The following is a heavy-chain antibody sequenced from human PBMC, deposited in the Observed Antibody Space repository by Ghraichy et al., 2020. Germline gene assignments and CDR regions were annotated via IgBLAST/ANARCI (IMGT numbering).Heavy chain of an antibody. CDR3: ARESDWITKRDAFDI. J-gene: IGHJ3*02. V-gene: IGHV1-8*01. CDR2: MNPNSGNT. CDR1: GYTFTSYD. Sequence: ASMKVSCKASGYTFTSYDINWVRQATGQGLEWMGWMNPNSGNTGYAQKFQGRVTMTRNTSISTAYMELSSLRSEDTAVYYCARESDWITKRDAFDIWGQGTMVTVSS. D-gene: IGHD1-1*01.